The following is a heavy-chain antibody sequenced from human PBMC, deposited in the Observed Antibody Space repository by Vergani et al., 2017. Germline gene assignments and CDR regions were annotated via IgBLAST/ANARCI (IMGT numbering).Heavy chain of an antibody. CDR3: ARALLVAGTRYYDY. J-gene: IGHJ4*02. V-gene: IGHV1-46*01. Sequence: QVQLVQSGAEVKKPGASVKISCKASGYTFTNYYIHWVRQAPGQGLEWMGMVNPSGGSTTYAQRFQGRVTMTRDTSTSTAYMELRSLRSDDTAVYYCARALLVAGTRYYDYWGQGTLVTVSS. CDR1: GYTFTNYY. D-gene: IGHD6-19*01. CDR2: VNPSGGST.